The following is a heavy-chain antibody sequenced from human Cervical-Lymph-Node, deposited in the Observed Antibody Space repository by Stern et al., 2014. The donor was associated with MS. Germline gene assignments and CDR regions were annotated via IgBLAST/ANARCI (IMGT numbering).Heavy chain of an antibody. J-gene: IGHJ6*02. V-gene: IGHV1-69*01. CDR3: ASPLTATSVPFGYYGMDV. D-gene: IGHD4-17*01. CDR2: IVPLFGKP. Sequence: VQLVESGAEVKKPGSSVKVSCKASGGTFSNYATSWVRQAPGQGLEWMGGIVPLFGKPNYAQKFQGRVTITADESTSTAYMDLSSLRSEDTAVYYCASPLTATSVPFGYYGMDVWGHGTTVTVS. CDR1: GGTFSNYA.